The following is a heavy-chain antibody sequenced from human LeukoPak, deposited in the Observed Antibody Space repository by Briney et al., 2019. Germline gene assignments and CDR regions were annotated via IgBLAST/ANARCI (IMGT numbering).Heavy chain of an antibody. D-gene: IGHD3-16*01. Sequence: SEILSLTCTVSGGSISSHYWSWIRQPPGKGLEWIGYLRYGGNTNYKPSLKSRVTISVDTSKNQFSLKLISVTTADTAVYFCARGGSDWYFALWGRGTLVTVSA. CDR2: LRYGGNT. V-gene: IGHV4-59*11. CDR3: ARGGSDWYFAL. J-gene: IGHJ2*01. CDR1: GGSISSHY.